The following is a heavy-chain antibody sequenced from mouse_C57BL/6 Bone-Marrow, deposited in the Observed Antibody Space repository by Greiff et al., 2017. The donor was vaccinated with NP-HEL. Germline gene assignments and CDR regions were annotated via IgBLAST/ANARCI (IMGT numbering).Heavy chain of an antibody. D-gene: IGHD6-1*01. V-gene: IGHV1-69*01. CDR2: IDPSDSYT. CDR3: AGDSPAWFAY. Sequence: VQLQQPGAELVMPGASVKLSCKASGYTFTSYWMHWVKQRPGQGLEWIGEIDPSDSYTNYNQKFKGKSTLTVDKSSSTAYMQLSSLTSEDSAVYYCAGDSPAWFAYWGQGTLVTVSA. CDR1: GYTFTSYW. J-gene: IGHJ3*01.